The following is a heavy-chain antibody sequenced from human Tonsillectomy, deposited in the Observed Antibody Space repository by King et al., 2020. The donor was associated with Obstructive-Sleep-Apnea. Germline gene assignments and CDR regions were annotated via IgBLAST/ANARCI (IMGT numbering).Heavy chain of an antibody. J-gene: IGHJ4*02. CDR3: VRDSRYDY. CDR1: GFTFSSYA. V-gene: IGHV3-64*01. CDR2: ISTNGNNT. Sequence: VQLVESGGGLVQPGGSLRLSCAASGFTFSSYAMHWVRQAPGKGLEYVSAISTNGNNTYYANSVRGRFTISRDNSKNTLYLQMGSLRAEDMAVYYCVRDSRYDYWGQGTLVTVSS.